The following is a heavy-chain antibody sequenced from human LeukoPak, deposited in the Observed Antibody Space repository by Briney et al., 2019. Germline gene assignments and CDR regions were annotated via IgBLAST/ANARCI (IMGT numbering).Heavy chain of an antibody. CDR2: IWANGSDK. Sequence: GGSLRLSCATSGFIFSNYAFHWVRQAPGKGLEWVAVIWANGSDKYYADSVKGRFTISRDKSDNMVSLQMDSLRDEDTAVYYCVREGAVAGSVVRNWFDRWGQGNLVTVSS. CDR3: VREGAVAGSVVRNWFDR. D-gene: IGHD6-19*01. V-gene: IGHV3-33*01. J-gene: IGHJ5*02. CDR1: GFIFSNYA.